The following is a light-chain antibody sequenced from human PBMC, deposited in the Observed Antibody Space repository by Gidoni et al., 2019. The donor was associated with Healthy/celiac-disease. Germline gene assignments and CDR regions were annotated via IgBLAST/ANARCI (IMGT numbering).Light chain of an antibody. V-gene: IGKV3-15*01. CDR3: QQYNNWPQT. CDR2: GAS. J-gene: IGKJ1*01. CDR1: QSVSSN. Sequence: EIVMTQSPATLSVSPGERATFSCRASQSVSSNLAWYQQKPGQAPRLLIYGASTRATGIPARFSGSGSGTEFTLTISSLQSEDVAVYYCQQYNNWPQTFXQXTKVEIK.